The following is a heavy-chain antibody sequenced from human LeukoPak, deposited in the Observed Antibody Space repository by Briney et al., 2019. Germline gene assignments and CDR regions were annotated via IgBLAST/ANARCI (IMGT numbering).Heavy chain of an antibody. V-gene: IGHV3-15*01. CDR1: GFSFTNAW. CDR3: TTDLGLTMIRGVLVS. Sequence: GGSLRLSCAESGFSFTNAWMSWVRQAPGKGLEWVGRIKNKGDGETTDYAAPVKGRFTLSRDDSKATLYLQMNSLQTEDTAVYYCTTDLGLTMIRGVLVSWGRGTLVTVSS. J-gene: IGHJ4*02. D-gene: IGHD3-10*01. CDR2: IKNKGDGETT.